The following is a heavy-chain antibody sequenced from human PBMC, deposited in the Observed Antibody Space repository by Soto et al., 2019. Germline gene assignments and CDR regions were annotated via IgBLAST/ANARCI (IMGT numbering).Heavy chain of an antibody. CDR1: GYTFTVYY. J-gene: IGHJ4*02. V-gene: IGHV1-2*04. D-gene: IGHD6-19*01. Sequence: ASVKVSCKASGYTFTVYYMHWVRQAPGQGLEWMGWINPNSGGTNYAQKFQGWVTMTRDTSISTAYMELSRLRSDDTAVYYCARSDSSGWYPLYYFDYWGQGTLVTVSS. CDR2: INPNSGGT. CDR3: ARSDSSGWYPLYYFDY.